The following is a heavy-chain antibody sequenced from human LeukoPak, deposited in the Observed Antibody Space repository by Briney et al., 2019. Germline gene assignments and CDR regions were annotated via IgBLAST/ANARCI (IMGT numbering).Heavy chain of an antibody. D-gene: IGHD5-12*01. CDR2: IYYSGST. Sequence: SETLSLTCAVSGGSISSYYRSWIRQAPGKGLEWIGYIYYSGSTNYNHSLQRRFTISVDASKNQFSLKLSSVPAADTAVYYCARAGIVAACFFDDWGQGTLVTVSS. V-gene: IGHV4-59*12. CDR1: GGSISSYY. CDR3: ARAGIVAACFFDD. J-gene: IGHJ4*02.